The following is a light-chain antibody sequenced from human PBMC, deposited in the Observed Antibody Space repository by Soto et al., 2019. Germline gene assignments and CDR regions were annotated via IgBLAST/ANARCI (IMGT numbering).Light chain of an antibody. CDR2: EDS. CDR1: NIGSKS. V-gene: IGLV3-21*02. Sequence: SYELTQPPSVSVAPGQTARLTCGGNNIGSKSVHWYQQKPGQAPVLGVYEDSDRPSGSPERFSGSNSGNTATLTISRVEAGDEADYYCQVWDSSSDHWVFGGGTKVTVL. CDR3: QVWDSSSDHWV. J-gene: IGLJ3*02.